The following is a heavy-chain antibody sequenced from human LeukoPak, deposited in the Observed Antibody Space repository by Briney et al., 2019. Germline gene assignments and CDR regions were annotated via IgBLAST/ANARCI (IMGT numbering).Heavy chain of an antibody. J-gene: IGHJ4*02. CDR2: INHSGST. CDR3: ARGXXGWNFDY. D-gene: IGHD6-19*01. V-gene: IGHV4-34*01. Sequence: PSETLSLTCAVYGGSFSGYYWSWIRQPPGKGLEWIGEINHSGSTNYNPSRKSRVTISVDTSKNQFSLKLSSVTAADTGVYYCARGXXGWNFDYWGQGTLVTVSS. CDR1: GGSFSGYY.